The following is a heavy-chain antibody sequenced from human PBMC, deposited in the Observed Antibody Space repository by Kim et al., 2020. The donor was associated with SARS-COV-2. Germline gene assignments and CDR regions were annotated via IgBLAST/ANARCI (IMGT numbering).Heavy chain of an antibody. Sequence: YASSVGGRFTISRDSSRSTLYLQQSSLRAEDTAFYSCVKALAKYAPFDSWGQGTLVTVSS. V-gene: IGHV3-23*01. J-gene: IGHJ4*02. D-gene: IGHD2-2*01. CDR3: VKALAKYAPFDS.